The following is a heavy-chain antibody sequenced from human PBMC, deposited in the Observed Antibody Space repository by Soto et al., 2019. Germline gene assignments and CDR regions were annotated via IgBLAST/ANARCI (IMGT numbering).Heavy chain of an antibody. V-gene: IGHV3-7*03. CDR2: IKEDESEK. Sequence: GGSLRLSCAASGFTFSRSWMSWVRQAPGKGLEWVTTIKEDESEKYYLDSVKGRFTVSRDNAKNSLYLQLNSLRAEDTAVYYCARGDYFNRRFDYWGQGTLVTVSS. CDR1: GFTFSRSW. D-gene: IGHD3-10*01. J-gene: IGHJ4*02. CDR3: ARGDYFNRRFDY.